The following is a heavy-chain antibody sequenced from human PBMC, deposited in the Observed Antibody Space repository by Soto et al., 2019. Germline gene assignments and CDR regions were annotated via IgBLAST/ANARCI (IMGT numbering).Heavy chain of an antibody. Sequence: GGSLRLSCAASGFTFSSYSMNWVRQAPGMGLEWVSYISSSSSTIYYADSVKGRFTISRDNAKNSLYPQMNSLRAEDTAVYYFARVVPYYDFWSGTFDYWGQGTLVTVSS. CDR2: ISSSSSTI. D-gene: IGHD3-3*01. V-gene: IGHV3-48*01. J-gene: IGHJ4*02. CDR3: ARVVPYYDFWSGTFDY. CDR1: GFTFSSYS.